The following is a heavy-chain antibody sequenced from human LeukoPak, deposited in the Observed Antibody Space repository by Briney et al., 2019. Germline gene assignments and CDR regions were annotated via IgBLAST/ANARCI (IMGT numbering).Heavy chain of an antibody. CDR2: IIPMLSIT. V-gene: IGHV1-69*02. J-gene: IGHJ3*01. CDR3: AQGDSYYDFLLSV. CDR1: GVTLITHI. D-gene: IGHD3-3*01. Sequence: ASVKVSCKASGVTLITHIISWVRQAPGQGLEWMGRIIPMLSITNYAQKFQGRVTITADKSTNTAYMELTSLTPEDTAVYYCAQGDSYYDFLLSVWGQGTMVTVSS.